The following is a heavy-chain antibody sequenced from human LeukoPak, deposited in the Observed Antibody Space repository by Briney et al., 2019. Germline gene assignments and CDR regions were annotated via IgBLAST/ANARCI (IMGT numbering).Heavy chain of an antibody. V-gene: IGHV3-48*03. CDR3: ARDLRGVGRLGVY. D-gene: IGHD3-16*01. J-gene: IGHJ4*02. CDR1: GFTFSSYE. CDR2: ISSSGSTI. Sequence: GGSLRLSCAASGFTFSSYEMNWVRQAPGKGLEWVSYISSSGSTIYYADSVKGRFTISRDNAKNSLYLQMNSLRAKDTAVYYCARDLRGVGRLGVYWGQGTLVTVSS.